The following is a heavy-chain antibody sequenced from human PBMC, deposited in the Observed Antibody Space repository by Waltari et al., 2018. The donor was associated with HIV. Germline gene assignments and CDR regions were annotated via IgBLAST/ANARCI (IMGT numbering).Heavy chain of an antibody. J-gene: IGHJ3*02. V-gene: IGHV3-53*01. CDR1: GFTVRSNY. Sequence: EVQLVESGGGLIQPGGSLRLSCAASGFTVRSNYMSWVRQAPGKGLEWVSVICCGGSTYYADSVKGRFTISRDNSKNTLYLQMNSLRAEDTAVYYWASYGDLDAFDIWGQGTMVTVSS. CDR2: ICCGGST. D-gene: IGHD4-17*01. CDR3: ASYGDLDAFDI.